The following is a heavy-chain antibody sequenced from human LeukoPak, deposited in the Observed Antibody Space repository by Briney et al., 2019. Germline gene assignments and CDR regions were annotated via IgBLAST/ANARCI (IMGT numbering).Heavy chain of an antibody. CDR3: AACSGGSCYLDY. CDR1: GGSFSGYY. D-gene: IGHD2-15*01. J-gene: IGHJ4*02. CDR2: INHSGST. Sequence: SETLSLTCAVYGGSFSGYYWSRIRQPPGKGLEWIGEINHSGSTNYNPSLKSRVTISVDTSKNQFSLKLSSVTAADTAVYYCAACSGGSCYLDYWGQGTLVTVSS. V-gene: IGHV4-34*01.